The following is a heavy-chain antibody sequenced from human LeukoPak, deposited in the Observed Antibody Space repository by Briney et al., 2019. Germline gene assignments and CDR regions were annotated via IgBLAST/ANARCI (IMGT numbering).Heavy chain of an antibody. CDR1: GFAFSSYI. V-gene: IGHV3-23*01. CDR3: YQPPSYNWFDP. Sequence: GGSLRLSCAASGFAFSSYIISWVRQAPGKGLEWVSTISGSGGNTYYADSVKGRFTISRDNSKNTLYLQMNSLRAEDTAVYHCYQPPSYNWFDPWGQGTLVTVSS. D-gene: IGHD2-2*01. J-gene: IGHJ5*02. CDR2: ISGSGGNT.